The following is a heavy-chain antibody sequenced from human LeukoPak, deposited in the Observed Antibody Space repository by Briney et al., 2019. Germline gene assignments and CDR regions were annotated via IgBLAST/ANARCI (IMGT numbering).Heavy chain of an antibody. Sequence: ASVKVSCKASGYTFTGYYIHWVRQAPGQGLEWMGGIIPIFGTANYAQKFQGRVTITADESTSTAYMELSSLRSEDTAVYYCAGDNRGRYSYGEWGQGTLVTVSS. D-gene: IGHD5-18*01. V-gene: IGHV1-69*13. CDR3: AGDNRGRYSYGE. CDR1: GYTFTGYY. J-gene: IGHJ4*02. CDR2: IIPIFGTA.